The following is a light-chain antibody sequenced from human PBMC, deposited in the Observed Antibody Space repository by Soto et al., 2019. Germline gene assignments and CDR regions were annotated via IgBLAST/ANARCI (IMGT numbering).Light chain of an antibody. CDR3: QQYNNWPLT. J-gene: IGKJ4*01. CDR2: GAS. CDR1: QSVSSN. V-gene: IGKV3-15*01. Sequence: EIVMTQSPVTLSVSPGERATLSCRASQSVSSNLAWYQQKVGQAPRLLVYGASIRAPGVPARFSGSGSGTEFTLTISSLQSEDFAVYYCQQYNNWPLTFGGGTKVDIK.